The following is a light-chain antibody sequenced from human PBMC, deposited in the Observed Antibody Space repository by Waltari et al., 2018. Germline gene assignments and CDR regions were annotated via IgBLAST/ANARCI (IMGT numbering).Light chain of an antibody. J-gene: IGKJ4*01. CDR1: QSISNW. Sequence: DLQLTQSPSTLSASVGDRVIISCRASQSISNWLAWYQQRPGKAPKLLVYKSSTLESGVPSRFSGSGSGTEFTLTISSLQPEDFATYYCQQYNSYSLLSFGGGTKVEIK. CDR3: QQYNSYSLLS. CDR2: KSS. V-gene: IGKV1-5*03.